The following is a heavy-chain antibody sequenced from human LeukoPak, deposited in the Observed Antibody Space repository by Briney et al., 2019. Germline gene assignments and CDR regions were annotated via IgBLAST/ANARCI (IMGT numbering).Heavy chain of an antibody. J-gene: IGHJ2*01. CDR1: GGSISSSSYY. CDR2: IYYSVST. Sequence: SETVSLTCTVSGGSISSSSYYWGWIRQPPGKGLEWIGSIYYSVSTYDNPSLKSRVTISVDTSKNQFSLKLSSVTAADTAVYYCARAPWVVTEGWYFDLWGRGTLVTVSS. V-gene: IGHV4-39*07. D-gene: IGHD4-23*01. CDR3: ARAPWVVTEGWYFDL.